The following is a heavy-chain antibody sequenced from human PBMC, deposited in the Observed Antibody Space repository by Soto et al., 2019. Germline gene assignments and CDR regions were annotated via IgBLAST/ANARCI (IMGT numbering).Heavy chain of an antibody. CDR2: IYYSGST. J-gene: IGHJ6*02. V-gene: IGHV4-59*01. D-gene: IGHD3-9*01. CDR1: GGSISSYY. CDR3: ARAGYFDWLFYGMDV. Sequence: PSETLSLTCTVSGGSISSYYWSWIRQPPGKGLEWIGYIYYSGSTNYNPSLKGRVTISVDTSKNQFSLKLSSVTAADTAVYYCARAGYFDWLFYGMDVWGQGTTVTVSS.